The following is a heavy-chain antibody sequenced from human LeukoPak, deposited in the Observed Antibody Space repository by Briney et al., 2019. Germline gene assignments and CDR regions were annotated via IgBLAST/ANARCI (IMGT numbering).Heavy chain of an antibody. CDR3: ARDERRYCPDSSCYPGDY. D-gene: IGHD2-8*02. CDR2: ISRTSAYI. Sequence: GGSLRLSCAASGFTFSDYAMKWVRQAPGKGLEWVSAISRTSAYIYYSDSVRGRFTVSRDNAKNSMYLQMDSLRAEDTAVYYCARDERRYCPDSSCYPGDYWGQGTLVTVSS. CDR1: GFTFSDYA. J-gene: IGHJ4*02. V-gene: IGHV3-21*01.